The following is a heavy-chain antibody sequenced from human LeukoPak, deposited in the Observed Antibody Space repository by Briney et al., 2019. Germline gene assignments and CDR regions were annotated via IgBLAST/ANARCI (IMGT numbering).Heavy chain of an antibody. Sequence: PGGSLRLSCAASGFTFSSYAMSWVRQAPGKGLEWVSAISGSGGSTYHADSVKGRFTISRDNSKNTLYLQMNSLRAEDTAVYYCASDGDGWAGYYGMDVWGQGTTVTVSS. CDR1: GFTFSSYA. CDR3: ASDGDGWAGYYGMDV. D-gene: IGHD4-17*01. J-gene: IGHJ6*02. CDR2: ISGSGGST. V-gene: IGHV3-23*01.